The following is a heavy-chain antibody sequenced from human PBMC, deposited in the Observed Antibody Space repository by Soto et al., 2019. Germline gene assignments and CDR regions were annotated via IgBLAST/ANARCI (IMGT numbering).Heavy chain of an antibody. V-gene: IGHV1-69*12. Sequence: QVQVVQSGAEVKKPGASVKVSCKASGGTFSSYAISWVRQAPGQGLEWIGGIIPIFGTANYAQKFQCRVTITAAESTYISYMELSSLRFEHTAGYYCARDFTVTTSWRSNWFDPWGQGTLVTVSS. D-gene: IGHD4-4*01. CDR1: GGTFSSYA. CDR3: ARDFTVTTSWRSNWFDP. J-gene: IGHJ5*02. CDR2: IIPIFGTA.